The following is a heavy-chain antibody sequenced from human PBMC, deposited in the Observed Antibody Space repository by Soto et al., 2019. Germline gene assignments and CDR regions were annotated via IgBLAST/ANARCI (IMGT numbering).Heavy chain of an antibody. D-gene: IGHD5-18*01. CDR1: GFSLSSYA. V-gene: IGHV3-30-3*01. CDR2: ISYDGSNK. CDR3: ERDGRLDSYGYRGFDY. J-gene: IGHJ4*02. Sequence: GVLRVSGAAPGFSLSSYAMHWVRQAPGKGLEWVAVISYDGSNKYYADSVKGRFTISRDNSKNTLYLQMNRLRAEDTAVYYCERDGRLDSYGYRGFDYWGQGTLVSVS.